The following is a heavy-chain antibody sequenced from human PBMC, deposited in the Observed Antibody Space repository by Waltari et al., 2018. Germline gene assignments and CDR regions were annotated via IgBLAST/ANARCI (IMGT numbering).Heavy chain of an antibody. Sequence: QVQLVESGGGVVRPGRSLRLSCAASGFSFRDYGMHWVRQAPGKGLEWVAVIWYDGSDIFYVDSVRGRFTISRDNSKNTLYLQMNSLRADDTAVYYCARDHGRWGGDPFIDSWGQGTLVTVSS. CDR2: IWYDGSDI. D-gene: IGHD4-17*01. J-gene: IGHJ4*02. CDR3: ARDHGRWGGDPFIDS. V-gene: IGHV3-33*01. CDR1: GFSFRDYG.